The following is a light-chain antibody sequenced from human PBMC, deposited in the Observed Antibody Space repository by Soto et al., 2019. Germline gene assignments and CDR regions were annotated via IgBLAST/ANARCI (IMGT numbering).Light chain of an antibody. CDR1: SSDIGNNY. CDR3: GTWDSSLSADV. J-gene: IGLJ1*01. CDR2: ETN. V-gene: IGLV1-51*02. Sequence: QSVLTQPPSVSAAPGQKVTISCSGSSSDIGNNYVSWYQHLPGTAPKLLIFETNRRPSGIPDRFSGSKSGTSATLGITGLQTGDEADYYCGTWDSSLSADVFGTGPKVTVL.